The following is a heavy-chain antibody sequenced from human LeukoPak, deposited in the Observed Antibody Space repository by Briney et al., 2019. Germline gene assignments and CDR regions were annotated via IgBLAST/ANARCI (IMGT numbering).Heavy chain of an antibody. J-gene: IGHJ6*03. Sequence: PGGSLRLSCAASGFTFSTYAMTWVRQAPGRGLEWVSTITTGGDSTYYAASVKGRFTISRDNSKNTLYLQMNSLRAEDTAVYYCARDQSGDITIFGVVPRPSYMDVWGKGTTVTVSS. CDR2: ITTGGDST. CDR3: ARDQSGDITIFGVVPRPSYMDV. V-gene: IGHV3-23*01. D-gene: IGHD3-3*01. CDR1: GFTFSTYA.